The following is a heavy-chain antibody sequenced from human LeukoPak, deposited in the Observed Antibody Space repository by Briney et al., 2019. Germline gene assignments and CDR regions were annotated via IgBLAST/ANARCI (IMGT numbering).Heavy chain of an antibody. CDR1: GYTFTSYY. CDR3: ARYSSGSLDY. V-gene: IGHV1-46*01. CDR2: INPSGGST. Sequence: ASVKVSCKASGYTFTSYYLHWVQQAPGQGLEWMGIINPSGGSTSYAQKFQDRVTMTRDTSTSTVYMELSSLRSDDTAVYYCARYSSGSLDYWGQGTLVTVSS. D-gene: IGHD6-19*01. J-gene: IGHJ4*02.